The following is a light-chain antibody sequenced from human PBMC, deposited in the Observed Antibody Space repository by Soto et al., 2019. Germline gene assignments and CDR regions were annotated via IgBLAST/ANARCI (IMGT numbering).Light chain of an antibody. V-gene: IGLV1-40*01. J-gene: IGLJ3*02. CDR3: QSYDSSFLWV. Sequence: QSVLTQPPSVSGAPGQRVTISCTGSSSNIGAGYDVHWYQQLPGTAPKLLIYGNSIRPSGVPDRFSGSKSGTSASLAITGLQAEDEADYYCQSYDSSFLWVFGGGTKLTVL. CDR1: SSNIGAGYD. CDR2: GNS.